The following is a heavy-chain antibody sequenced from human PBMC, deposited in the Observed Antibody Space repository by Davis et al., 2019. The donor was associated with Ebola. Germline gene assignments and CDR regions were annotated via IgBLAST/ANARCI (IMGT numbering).Heavy chain of an antibody. Sequence: PGGSLRLSCETSGFIFRNYVMSWVRQAPGKGLEWVSTFGTGGDTYYAASVKGRFAISRDNAKNSLYLQMNSLRVEDTAVYYCARSSPVAGTLYWGQGTLVTVSS. V-gene: IGHV3-23*01. CDR2: FGTGGDT. CDR3: ARSSPVAGTLY. J-gene: IGHJ4*02. CDR1: GFIFRNYV. D-gene: IGHD6-19*01.